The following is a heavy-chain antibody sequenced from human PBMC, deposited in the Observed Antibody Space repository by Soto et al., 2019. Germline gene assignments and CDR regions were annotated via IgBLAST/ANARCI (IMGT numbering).Heavy chain of an antibody. CDR2: IHDSGTV. V-gene: IGHV4-59*01. Sequence: SETLSLTCTVSGGSISDSSWSWIRQTPGKRLEWIGYIHDSGTVNYNPSLKSRVSMSMDTAKSQFSLKLNSVTAADTAVYYCARETLYIAIDHWGQGTLVTVSS. D-gene: IGHD3-16*02. CDR1: GGSISDSS. J-gene: IGHJ5*02. CDR3: ARETLYIAIDH.